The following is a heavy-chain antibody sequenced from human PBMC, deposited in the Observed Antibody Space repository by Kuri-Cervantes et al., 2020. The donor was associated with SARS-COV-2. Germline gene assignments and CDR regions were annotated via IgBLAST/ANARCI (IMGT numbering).Heavy chain of an antibody. CDR1: GGSFSGYY. V-gene: IGHV4-34*01. D-gene: IGHD3-10*02. J-gene: IGHJ4*02. Sequence: SETLSLTCAVYGGSFSGYYWSWIRQPPGKGLEWIGEINHSGSTNYNPSLKSRVTISRDNAKNSLYLQMNSLRAEDTAVYYCAKEMFPLRHDFDYWGQGTLVTVSS. CDR2: INHSGST. CDR3: AKEMFPLRHDFDY.